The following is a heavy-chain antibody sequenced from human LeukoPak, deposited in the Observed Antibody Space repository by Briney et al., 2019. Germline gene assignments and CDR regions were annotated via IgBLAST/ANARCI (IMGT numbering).Heavy chain of an antibody. D-gene: IGHD5-24*01. CDR2: ISSSGSYI. J-gene: IGHJ4*02. Sequence: GGSLRLSCAASGFTFSSYSMNWVRQAPGKGLEWVSSISSSGSYIYYADSVKGRFTISRDNAKNSLYLQMNSLRAEDTAVYYCARGEMATAYDYWGQGTLVTVSS. CDR1: GFTFSSYS. V-gene: IGHV3-21*01. CDR3: ARGEMATAYDY.